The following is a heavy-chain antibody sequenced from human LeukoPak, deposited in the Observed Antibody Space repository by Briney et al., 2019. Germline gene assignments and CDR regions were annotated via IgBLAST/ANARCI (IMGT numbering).Heavy chain of an antibody. Sequence: GGSLRLSCAASGFTFSSYSMSWVRQAPGKGLEWVSGISGSGGSTYYADSVKGRFTISRDNAKNTLYLQMNSLRAEDTAVYYCAKDRRGSSWYFRDNWFDPWGQGTLVTVSS. CDR2: ISGSGGST. CDR1: GFTFSSYS. D-gene: IGHD6-13*01. J-gene: IGHJ5*02. CDR3: AKDRRGSSWYFRDNWFDP. V-gene: IGHV3-23*01.